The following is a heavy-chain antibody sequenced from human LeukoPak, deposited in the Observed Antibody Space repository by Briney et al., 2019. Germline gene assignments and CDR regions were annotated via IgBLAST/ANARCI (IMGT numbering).Heavy chain of an antibody. V-gene: IGHV3-74*01. Sequence: GGSLRLSCAASGFTFSSYWMHWVRQAPGKGLVWVSRINSDGSSTSYADSVKGRFTISRDNAKNSLYLQMNSLRAEDTAVYYCARGLLWFGELFSFGYWGQGTLVTVSS. CDR3: ARGLLWFGELFSFGY. CDR2: INSDGSST. CDR1: GFTFSSYW. D-gene: IGHD3-10*01. J-gene: IGHJ4*02.